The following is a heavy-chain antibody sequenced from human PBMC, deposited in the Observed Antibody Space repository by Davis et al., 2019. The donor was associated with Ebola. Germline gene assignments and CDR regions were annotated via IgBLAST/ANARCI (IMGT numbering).Heavy chain of an antibody. J-gene: IGHJ4*02. CDR3: AGEGYYYDSSGYLLGY. D-gene: IGHD3-22*01. Sequence: ASVKVSCKASGYTFTSYGMNWVRQAPGQGLEWMGWINTNTGNPTYAQGFTGRFVFSLDTSVSTAYLQISSLKAEDTAVYYCAGEGYYYDSSGYLLGYWGQGTLVTVSS. V-gene: IGHV7-4-1*02. CDR2: INTNTGNP. CDR1: GYTFTSYG.